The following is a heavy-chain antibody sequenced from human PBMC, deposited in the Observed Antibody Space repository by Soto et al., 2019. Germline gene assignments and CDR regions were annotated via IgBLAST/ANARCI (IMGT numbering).Heavy chain of an antibody. CDR3: ASALSSSHRHQLNY. CDR1: GYTFTGYG. Sequence: ASVKVSCKASGYTFTGYGITWVRQAPGQGLEWMGWISAYNGNTNYAQKFQGWVTMTRDTSISTAYMELSRLRSDDTAVYYCASALSSSHRHQLNYWGQGTLVTVSS. D-gene: IGHD6-13*01. V-gene: IGHV1-18*01. J-gene: IGHJ4*02. CDR2: ISAYNGNT.